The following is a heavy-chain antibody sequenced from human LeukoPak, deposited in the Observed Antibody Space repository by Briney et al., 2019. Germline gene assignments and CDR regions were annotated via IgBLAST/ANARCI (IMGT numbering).Heavy chain of an antibody. V-gene: IGHV3-23*01. Sequence: PGGSLRLSCAASGFTFSSYAMSWVRQAPGKGLEWVSALSGSGGSTYYADSVKGRSTISRENSKNTLYLQMNSLRAEDTAVYYCAKRGEVVSATRVDYWGQGTLVSVSS. CDR2: LSGSGGST. CDR3: AKRGEVVSATRVDY. CDR1: GFTFSSYA. D-gene: IGHD2-15*01. J-gene: IGHJ4*02.